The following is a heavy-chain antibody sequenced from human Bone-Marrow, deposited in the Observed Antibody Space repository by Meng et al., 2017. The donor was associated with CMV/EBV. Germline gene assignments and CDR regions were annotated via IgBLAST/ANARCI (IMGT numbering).Heavy chain of an antibody. CDR1: GFTFSDSA. D-gene: IGHD3-22*01. Sequence: GGSLRLSCAASGFTFSDSAMHWVRQAPGKGLEWVSVIYSGGSSTYYADSVKGRFTISRDNSKNTLYLQMNSLRAEDTAVYYCAKDSPLEYYDSSDPGAFDIWGQGTMVTVSS. CDR3: AKDSPLEYYDSSDPGAFDI. V-gene: IGHV3-23*03. J-gene: IGHJ3*02. CDR2: IYSGGSST.